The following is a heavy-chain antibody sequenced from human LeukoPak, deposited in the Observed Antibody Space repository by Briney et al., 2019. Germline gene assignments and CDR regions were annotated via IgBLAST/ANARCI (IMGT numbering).Heavy chain of an antibody. V-gene: IGHV3-48*03. CDR1: GFTFSSYE. CDR3: ARVASSGWYVIGYFDY. J-gene: IGHJ4*02. D-gene: IGHD6-19*01. CDR2: ISSSGSTI. Sequence: GGSLRLSCAASGFTFSSYEMNWVRQAPGKGLEWVSYISSSGSTIYYADSVKGRFIISRDNAKSSLYLQMNSLRAEDTAVYYCARVASSGWYVIGYFDYWGQGTLVTVSS.